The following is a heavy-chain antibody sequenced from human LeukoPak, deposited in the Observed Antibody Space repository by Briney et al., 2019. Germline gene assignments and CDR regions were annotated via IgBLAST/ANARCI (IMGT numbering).Heavy chain of an antibody. CDR1: AFTFSDYT. V-gene: IGHV3-21*04. Sequence: GGSLGPSCAASAFTFSDYTINWLRQAPGKGLEWVSSISRTSTDIFYADSVKGRFTISRDNSKNTLYLQMNSLRAEDTAVYYCARDSSYGVDYWGQGTLVTVSS. CDR3: ARDSSYGVDY. J-gene: IGHJ4*02. D-gene: IGHD2-15*01. CDR2: ISRTSTDI.